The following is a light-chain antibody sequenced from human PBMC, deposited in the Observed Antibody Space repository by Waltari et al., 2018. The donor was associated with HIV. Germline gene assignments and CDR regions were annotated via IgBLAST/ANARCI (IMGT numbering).Light chain of an antibody. V-gene: IGLV1-51*01. CDR3: GAWDSSLSAWV. CDR1: HSNIGNNY. CDR2: END. J-gene: IGLJ3*02. Sequence: QSVLTQPPSMSAALGQKVTISCSGMHSNIGNNYVYWYFQFSETAPTLLIFENDKPPSGIPDRFAGTKAGTSATLGITGLQTGDEADYYCGAWDSSLSAWVFGGGTKLTVL.